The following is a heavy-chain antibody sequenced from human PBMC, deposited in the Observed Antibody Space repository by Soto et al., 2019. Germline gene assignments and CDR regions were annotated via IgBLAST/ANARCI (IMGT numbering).Heavy chain of an antibody. CDR1: GVSLSSSPHA. J-gene: IGHJ3*02. CDR2: IYQPGET. V-gene: IGHV4-30-2*01. D-gene: IGHD2-21*01. CDR3: VRVHFKGGDGGPYDAFDI. Sequence: QLQLQESGSGLVEPSQTLSLTCAVSGVSLSSSPHAWNWIRQPPGKGLEWIANIYQPGETLYNPSLQSRVTISMDTSKNQCSVRLSSVTAADTAMYSGVRVHFKGGDGGPYDAFDIWGRGTMVIVSS.